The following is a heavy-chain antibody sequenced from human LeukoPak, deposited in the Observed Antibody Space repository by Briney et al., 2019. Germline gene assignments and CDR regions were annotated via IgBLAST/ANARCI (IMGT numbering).Heavy chain of an antibody. Sequence: GGSLRLSCAASGFTLSEYSMNWVRQAPGKGLEWVSYIGIDSGNTNYADSVKGRFTISGDKAKNSLYLQMDSLRVEDTAVYYCARDYKYAFDNWGQGTLVTVSS. V-gene: IGHV3-48*01. CDR1: GFTLSEYS. D-gene: IGHD5-24*01. J-gene: IGHJ4*02. CDR2: IGIDSGNT. CDR3: ARDYKYAFDN.